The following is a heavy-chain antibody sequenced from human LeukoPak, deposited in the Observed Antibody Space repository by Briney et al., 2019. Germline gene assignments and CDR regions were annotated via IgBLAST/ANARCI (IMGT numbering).Heavy chain of an antibody. D-gene: IGHD2-2*01. V-gene: IGHV1-18*01. CDR1: GYTFISYG. CDR3: ARGYCSSATCRHFDY. CDR2: ISVYNGNT. Sequence: ASVKVSRKASGYTFISYGISWVRQAPGQGLEWMGWISVYNGNTNYAQKLQGRVTMTADTSTTTAYMELRSLRSDDTAVYYCARGYCSSATCRHFDYWGQGALVTVSS. J-gene: IGHJ4*02.